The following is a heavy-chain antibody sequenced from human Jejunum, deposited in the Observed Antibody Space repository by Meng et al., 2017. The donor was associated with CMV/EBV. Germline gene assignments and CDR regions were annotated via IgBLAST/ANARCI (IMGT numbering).Heavy chain of an antibody. D-gene: IGHD3-3*01. CDR1: CGSTNPYY. J-gene: IGHJ4*02. Sequence: TCTVSCGSTNPYYWTCIRQPPGKGLAWIEYIYYSGSTNCTPSLKSRVTISLDTSKNQFSLKLNSVTAADTAVYYCARVFGPRYFDYWGQGTLVTVSS. CDR3: ARVFGPRYFDY. CDR2: IYYSGST. V-gene: IGHV4-59*01.